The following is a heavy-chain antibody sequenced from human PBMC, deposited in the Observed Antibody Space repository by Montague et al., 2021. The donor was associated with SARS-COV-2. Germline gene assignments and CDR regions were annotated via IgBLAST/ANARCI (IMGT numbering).Heavy chain of an antibody. J-gene: IGHJ6*02. CDR3: ARALYDFWTGSHYLDDYYYGMDV. CDR2: ISYGGKRK. CDR1: EFSFNTYA. Sequence: SLRLSCAASEFSFNTYAIHWVRQAPGKGLEWVAVISYGGKRKYYADSVKDRFTISRDNSKNTLYLQMNSLKPEDTAVYYCARALYDFWTGSHYLDDYYYGMDVWGQGTTVTVSS. D-gene: IGHD3/OR15-3a*01. V-gene: IGHV3-30*03.